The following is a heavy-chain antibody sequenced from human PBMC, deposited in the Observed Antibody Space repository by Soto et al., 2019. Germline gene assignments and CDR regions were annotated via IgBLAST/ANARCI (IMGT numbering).Heavy chain of an antibody. CDR2: ISGGGGTT. D-gene: IGHD6-19*01. V-gene: IGHV3-23*01. Sequence: VQLLESGGGLVQPGGSLRLSCAASGFTFSSCAMSWVRQAPGKGLEWVSVISGGGGTTYYADSVKGRFTISRDNSNNTVYLQMNGLRAEDTAVYFCAKLYSSGWPNYFDYWGQGTLVTVSS. CDR3: AKLYSSGWPNYFDY. J-gene: IGHJ4*02. CDR1: GFTFSSCA.